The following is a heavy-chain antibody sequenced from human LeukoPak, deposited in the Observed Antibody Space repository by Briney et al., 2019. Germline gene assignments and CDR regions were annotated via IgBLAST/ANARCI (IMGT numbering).Heavy chain of an antibody. J-gene: IGHJ6*02. Sequence: QAGGSLRLSCAASGFTFDDYAMHWVRQAPGKGLEWVAVISYDGSNKYYADSVKGRFTISRDNSKNTLYLQMNSLRAEDTAVYYCARTEAGYYYYYGMDVWGQGTTVTVSS. CDR1: GFTFDDYA. CDR2: ISYDGSNK. V-gene: IGHV3-30-3*01. CDR3: ARTEAGYYYYYGMDV. D-gene: IGHD1-14*01.